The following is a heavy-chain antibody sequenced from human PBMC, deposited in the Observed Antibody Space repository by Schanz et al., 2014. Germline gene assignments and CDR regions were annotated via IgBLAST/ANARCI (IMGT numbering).Heavy chain of an antibody. CDR1: GYSFTDYY. CDR3: ARGLVRYFAY. Sequence: QVQLVQSGSDLKKPGASVKVSCKASGYSFTDYYLHWVRQAPGQGLEWMGRIYPNSGGTNLAQKFQGRVTMTGDTSISTAYMELSRLRSDDTAVYYCARGLVRYFAYWGQGTLVTVSS. J-gene: IGHJ4*02. D-gene: IGHD6-19*01. CDR2: IYPNSGGT. V-gene: IGHV1-2*06.